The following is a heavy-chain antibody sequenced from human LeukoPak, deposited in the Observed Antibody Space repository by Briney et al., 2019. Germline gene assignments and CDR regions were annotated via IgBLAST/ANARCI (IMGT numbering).Heavy chain of an antibody. Sequence: PGRSLRLSCAASGFTFSSYGMHWVRQAPGKGLEWVAVISYDGSNKYCADSVKGRFTISRDNSKNTLYLQMNSLRAEDTAVYYCAKDHDSSGYYRDYWGQGTLVTVSS. D-gene: IGHD3-22*01. J-gene: IGHJ4*02. V-gene: IGHV3-30*18. CDR2: ISYDGSNK. CDR3: AKDHDSSGYYRDY. CDR1: GFTFSSYG.